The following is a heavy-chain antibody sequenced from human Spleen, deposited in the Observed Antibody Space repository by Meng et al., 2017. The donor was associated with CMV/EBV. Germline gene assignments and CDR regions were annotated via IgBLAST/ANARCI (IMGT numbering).Heavy chain of an antibody. Sequence: KISCKGSGYSFTRYWIGWVRQMPGKGLEWMGIIYPLDSNTRYSPSFQGQVTISADKSINTAYLQWTSLKASDTAIYYCAIRVGSGADYWGQGTLVTVSS. D-gene: IGHD1-26*01. V-gene: IGHV5-51*01. J-gene: IGHJ4*02. CDR3: AIRVGSGADY. CDR1: GYSFTRYW. CDR2: IYPLDSNT.